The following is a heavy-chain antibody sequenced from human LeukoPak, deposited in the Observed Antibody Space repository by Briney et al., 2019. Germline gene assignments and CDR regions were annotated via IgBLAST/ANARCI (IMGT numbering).Heavy chain of an antibody. CDR1: GGSISSYY. CDR2: INHSGST. J-gene: IGHJ4*02. D-gene: IGHD2-15*01. V-gene: IGHV4-34*01. Sequence: SETLSLTCTVSGGSISSYYWSWIRQPPGKGLEWIGEINHSGSTNYNPSLKSRVTISVDTSKNQFSLRLSSVTAADTAVYYCARGEADYCSGGSCYLYYFDYWGQGTLVTVSS. CDR3: ARGEADYCSGGSCYLYYFDY.